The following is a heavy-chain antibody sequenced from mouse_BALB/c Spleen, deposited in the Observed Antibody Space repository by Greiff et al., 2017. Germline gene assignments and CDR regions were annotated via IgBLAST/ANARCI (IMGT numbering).Heavy chain of an antibody. V-gene: IGHV5-6*01. CDR1: GFTFSSYG. CDR3: ARVAYYGNYVGDYYAMDY. D-gene: IGHD2-10*01. Sequence: VQLQQSGGDLVKPGGSLKLSCAASGFTFSSYGMSWVRQTPDKRLEWVATISSGGSYTYYPDSVKGRFTISRDNAKNTLYLQMSSLKSEDTAMYYCARVAYYGNYVGDYYAMDYWGQGTSVTVSS. J-gene: IGHJ4*01. CDR2: ISSGGSYT.